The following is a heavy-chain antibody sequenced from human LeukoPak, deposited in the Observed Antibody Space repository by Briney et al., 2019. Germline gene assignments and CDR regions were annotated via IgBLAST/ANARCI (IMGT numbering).Heavy chain of an antibody. CDR2: ISYDGTRQ. J-gene: IGHJ4*02. CDR1: GFIFKDYG. V-gene: IGHV3-30*18. D-gene: IGHD3-10*01. Sequence: PGGSLRLSCAASGFIFKDYGMHWVRQAPGKGLEWVAVISYDGTRQFYADSVKGRFAISRDNSNNTVFLQMNSLRPEDTAVYYCAKGPQELAPKYYFDYWGQGTLVTVSS. CDR3: AKGPQELAPKYYFDY.